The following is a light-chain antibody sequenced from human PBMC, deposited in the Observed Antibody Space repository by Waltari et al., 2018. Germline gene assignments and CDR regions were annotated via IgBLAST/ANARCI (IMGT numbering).Light chain of an antibody. V-gene: IGLV1-44*01. J-gene: IGLJ1*01. Sequence: QSVLTQPPSASGTPGQRVALSCSGSTSTIGTNTVAWYQQLPGTAPNLLIYNDYQRPSGVPDRVSGSKSGTSASLAISGLQSEDEAEYYCAAWDGSLNGQVFGTGTKLTVL. CDR3: AAWDGSLNGQV. CDR2: NDY. CDR1: TSTIGTNT.